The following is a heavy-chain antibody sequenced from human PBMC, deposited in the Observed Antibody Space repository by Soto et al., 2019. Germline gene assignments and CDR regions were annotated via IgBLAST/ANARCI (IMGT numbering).Heavy chain of an antibody. J-gene: IGHJ6*02. CDR2: IIPIFGTA. V-gene: IGHV1-69*01. CDR1: GGTFSSYA. Sequence: QVQLVQSGAEVKKPGSSVKVSCKASGGTFSSYAISWVRQAPGQGLEWMGGIIPIFGTANYAQKFQGRVTITADESTGTAYMELSSLRSEDTAVYYCARGRYDFWSGYHYYYYGMDVWGQGTTVTVSS. D-gene: IGHD3-3*01. CDR3: ARGRYDFWSGYHYYYYGMDV.